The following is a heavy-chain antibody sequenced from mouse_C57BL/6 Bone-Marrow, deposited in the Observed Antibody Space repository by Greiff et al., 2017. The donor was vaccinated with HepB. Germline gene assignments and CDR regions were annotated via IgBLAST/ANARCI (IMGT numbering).Heavy chain of an antibody. Sequence: EVMLVESVAELVRPGASVKLSCTASGFNIKNTYIHWVKQRPEQGLEWIGRIDPANGNTKYAPKFQGKATITADTSSNTAYLQLSSLTSEDTAIYYCARYGYDDAGYAMDYWGQGTSVTVSS. CDR1: GFNIKNTY. V-gene: IGHV14-3*01. D-gene: IGHD2-2*01. CDR3: ARYGYDDAGYAMDY. CDR2: IDPANGNT. J-gene: IGHJ4*01.